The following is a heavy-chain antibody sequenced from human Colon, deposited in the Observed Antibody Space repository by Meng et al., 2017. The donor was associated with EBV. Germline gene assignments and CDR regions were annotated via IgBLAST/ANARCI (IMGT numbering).Heavy chain of an antibody. V-gene: IGHV4-4*02. CDR2: IYHSGST. CDR1: RGSFRRRTW. J-gene: IGHJ4*02. Sequence: HVQVCGSRPEPLKPSRTLSRPVPLSRGSFRRRTWWSWVRQPPGKGLEWIGEIYHSGSTNYNPSLKSRVTISVDESKNQFSLRLSSVTAADTAVYYCARVGAYCGGDCYHPRWGQGTLVTVSS. D-gene: IGHD2-21*02. CDR3: ARVGAYCGGDCYHPR.